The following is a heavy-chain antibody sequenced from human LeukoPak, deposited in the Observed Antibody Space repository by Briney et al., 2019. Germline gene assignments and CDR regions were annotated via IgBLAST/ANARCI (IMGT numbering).Heavy chain of an antibody. D-gene: IGHD3-22*01. V-gene: IGHV1-8*01. Sequence: ASVKVSCKASGYTFTSYDINWVRQATGQGLEWMGWMNPYSGNTGFAQNFQGRVTMTRDTSIGTAFMELSSLRSEDTAVYFCARRADYYDSSAYYHWGQGTLVTVSS. CDR3: ARRADYYDSSAYYH. CDR2: MNPYSGNT. CDR1: GYTFTSYD. J-gene: IGHJ4*02.